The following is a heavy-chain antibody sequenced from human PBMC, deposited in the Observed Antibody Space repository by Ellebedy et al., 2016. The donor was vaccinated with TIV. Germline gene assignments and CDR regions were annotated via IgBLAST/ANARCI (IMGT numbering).Heavy chain of an antibody. D-gene: IGHD1-26*01. J-gene: IGHJ3*02. CDR3: AREGDLLAAFDI. Sequence: AASVKVSCKASGCTFTVYYIHWVRQARGQGLEWMGWINPNSGATIYPQKFQGRVTLTRDTSISTAYMELSRLTSDDTAVYYCAREGDLLAAFDIWGQGTMVTVSS. CDR2: INPNSGAT. V-gene: IGHV1-2*02. CDR1: GCTFTVYY.